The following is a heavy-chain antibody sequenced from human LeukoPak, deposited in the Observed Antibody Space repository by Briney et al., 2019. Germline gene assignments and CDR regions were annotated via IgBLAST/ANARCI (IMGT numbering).Heavy chain of an antibody. CDR1: GFTFSSHW. CDR3: ASEGSDY. CDR2: IKQDGSEK. D-gene: IGHD2-15*01. Sequence: GGSLRLSCAASGFTFSSHWMSWVRQAPGKGLEWVANIKQDGSEKYYVDSVKGRFTISRDNAKNSLYLQMNSLRAEDTAVYYCASEGSDYWGQGTLDTVSS. J-gene: IGHJ4*02. V-gene: IGHV3-7*01.